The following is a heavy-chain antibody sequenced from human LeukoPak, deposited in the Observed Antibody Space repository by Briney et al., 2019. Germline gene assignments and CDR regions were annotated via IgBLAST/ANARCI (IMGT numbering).Heavy chain of an antibody. D-gene: IGHD6-19*01. J-gene: IGHJ4*02. CDR3: ARLGIAVAAVIDY. CDR1: GGSISSSSYY. V-gene: IGHV4-39*01. CDR2: IYYSGST. Sequence: SQTLSLACAVSGGSISSSSYYWGWIRQPPGKGLEWIWSIYYSGSTYYNPSLKSRVTISVDTSKNQFSLKLSSVTAADTAVYYCARLGIAVAAVIDYWGQGTLVTVSS.